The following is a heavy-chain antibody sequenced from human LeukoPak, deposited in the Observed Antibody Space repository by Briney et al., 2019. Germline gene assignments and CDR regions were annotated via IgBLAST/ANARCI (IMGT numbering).Heavy chain of an antibody. J-gene: IGHJ6*02. CDR1: GGSISSGGYY. CDR2: IYYSGST. D-gene: IGHD3-3*02. CDR3: ARGGIFVVVPPGDYGMDV. V-gene: IGHV4-31*03. Sequence: MPSETLSLTCTVSGGSISSGGYYCTWIRQHPGKGLEWIGDIYYSGSTYYNPSLKSRVTISIDTSKNQFSLELRSVTAADTAVYYCARGGIFVVVPPGDYGMDVWGQGTTVTVSS.